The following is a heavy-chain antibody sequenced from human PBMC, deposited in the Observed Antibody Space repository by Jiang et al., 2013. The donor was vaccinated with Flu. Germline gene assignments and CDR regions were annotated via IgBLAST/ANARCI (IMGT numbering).Heavy chain of an antibody. CDR2: FGTD. CDR3: ARAWPRISMVRGVTIDYFDY. J-gene: IGHJ4*02. Sequence: FGTDNYAQRFQGRVTFTADESTRTAYMELSSLRSEDTAVYYCARAWPRISMVRGVTIDYFDYWGQGTRVTVSS. V-gene: IGHV1-69*01. D-gene: IGHD3-10*01.